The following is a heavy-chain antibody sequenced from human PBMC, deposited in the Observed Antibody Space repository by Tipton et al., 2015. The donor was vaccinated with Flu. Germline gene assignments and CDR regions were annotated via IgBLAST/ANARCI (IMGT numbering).Heavy chain of an antibody. CDR2: INPSGGTT. CDR1: GYTFTLYY. V-gene: IGHV1-46*01. J-gene: IGHJ4*02. CDR3: ARGSGGSYYWPYYLDF. D-gene: IGHD3-10*01. Sequence: QLVQSGAEVKKPGASVKISCKASGYTFTLYYLHWVRQAPGQGPEWMGMINPSGGTTTYSQKFQGRLTVTRDTSTNTVYLELNSLRSEDTAIFYCARGSGGSYYWPYYLDFWAQGTLVTASS.